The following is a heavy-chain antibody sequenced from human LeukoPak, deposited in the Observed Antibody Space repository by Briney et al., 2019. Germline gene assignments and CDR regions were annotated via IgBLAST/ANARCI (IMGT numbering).Heavy chain of an antibody. Sequence: QSGGSLRLSCAASGFTLSSYWMHWVRQAPGKGLVWVSGINGDGSRTSYADSVKGRFTISRDNAKNSLYLQMNSLRAEDTAVYYCARDYRYSSGWPDDYWGQGTLVTVSS. CDR1: GFTLSSYW. J-gene: IGHJ4*02. CDR2: INGDGSRT. CDR3: ARDYRYSSGWPDDY. D-gene: IGHD6-19*01. V-gene: IGHV3-74*01.